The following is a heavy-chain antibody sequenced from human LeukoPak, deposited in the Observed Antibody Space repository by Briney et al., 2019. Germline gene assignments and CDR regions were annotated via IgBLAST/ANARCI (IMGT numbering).Heavy chain of an antibody. Sequence: GGSLRLSCTASGFVLSDYGMHWVRQAPGKGLEWVAFVRNDGSNEYYVGSVKGRFIISRDKSKNTLYLQVNSLRAEDTAVYSCAKESDSGYHSEGPKTWGLGTLVTVSS. D-gene: IGHD5-12*01. V-gene: IGHV3-30*02. CDR2: VRNDGSNE. CDR3: AKESDSGYHSEGPKT. CDR1: GFVLSDYG. J-gene: IGHJ5*02.